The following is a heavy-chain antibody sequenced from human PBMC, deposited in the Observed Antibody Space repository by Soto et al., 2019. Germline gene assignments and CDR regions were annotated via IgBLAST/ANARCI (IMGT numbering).Heavy chain of an antibody. V-gene: IGHV4-34*01. CDR3: ARNKRRAVASYGMDV. CDR1: GGSFSGYY. D-gene: IGHD6-19*01. Sequence: QVQLQQWGAGLLKPSETLSLTCAVYGGSFSGYYWRWIRQPPGKGLEWIGEINHSGSTNYNPSLKSRVTISVDTYKNQFSLKLSSVTAADTAVYYCARNKRRAVASYGMDVWGQGTTVTVSS. J-gene: IGHJ6*02. CDR2: INHSGST.